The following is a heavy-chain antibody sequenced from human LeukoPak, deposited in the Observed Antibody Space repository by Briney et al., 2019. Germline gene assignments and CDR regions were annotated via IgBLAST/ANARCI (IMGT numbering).Heavy chain of an antibody. CDR1: GFTFSSYA. CDR3: ARDGYSGTFDI. J-gene: IGHJ3*02. Sequence: GGSLRLSCAASGFTFSSYAMHWVRQAPGKGLEWVAVISYDGSNKYYADSVKGRFTISRDNSKNTLYLQMNSLRAEDTAVYYCARDGYSGTFDIWGQGTMVTVSS. D-gene: IGHD5-18*01. CDR2: ISYDGSNK. V-gene: IGHV3-30-3*01.